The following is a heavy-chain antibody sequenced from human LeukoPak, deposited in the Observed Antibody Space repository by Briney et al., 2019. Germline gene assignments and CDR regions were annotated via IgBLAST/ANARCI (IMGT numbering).Heavy chain of an antibody. D-gene: IGHD1-26*01. CDR2: ISSSGSTI. CDR3: ATSGRIKRDAFDI. J-gene: IGHJ3*02. V-gene: IGHV3-48*03. CDR1: GFTFSSYE. Sequence: GGSLRLSCAASGFTFSSYEMNWVRQAPGKGLEWVSYISSSGSTIYYADSVKGRFTISRDNSKNTLYLQMNSPRAEDTAVYYCATSGRIKRDAFDIWGQGTMVTVSS.